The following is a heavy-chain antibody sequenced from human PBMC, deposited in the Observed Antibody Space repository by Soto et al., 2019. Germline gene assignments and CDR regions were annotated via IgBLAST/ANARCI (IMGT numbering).Heavy chain of an antibody. CDR1: GFTFSSYE. Sequence: GGSLRLSCAASGFTFSSYEMNWVRQAPGKGLEWVSYISSGSTIYYADSVKGRFTISRDNAKNSLYLQMNSLRAEVTAVYYCARGLPGDFYYDSSGYFEQDDYWGQGTLVTVSS. J-gene: IGHJ4*02. V-gene: IGHV3-48*03. CDR2: ISSGSTI. D-gene: IGHD3-22*01. CDR3: ARGLPGDFYYDSSGYFEQDDY.